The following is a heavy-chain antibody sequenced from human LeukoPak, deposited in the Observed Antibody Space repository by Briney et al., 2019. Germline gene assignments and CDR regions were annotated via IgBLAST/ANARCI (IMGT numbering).Heavy chain of an antibody. Sequence: KPSETLSLTCAVYGGSFSGYYWSWIRQPPGKGLEWIGSIYYSGSTYYNPSLKSRVTISVDTSKNQFSLKLSSVTAADTAVYYCAREVYDSSGYVDYWGQGTLVTVSS. CDR1: GGSFSGYY. V-gene: IGHV4-34*01. D-gene: IGHD3-22*01. CDR3: AREVYDSSGYVDY. J-gene: IGHJ4*02. CDR2: IYYSGST.